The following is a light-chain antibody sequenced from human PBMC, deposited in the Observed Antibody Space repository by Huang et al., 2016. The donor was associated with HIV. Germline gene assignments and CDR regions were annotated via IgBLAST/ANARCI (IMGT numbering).Light chain of an antibody. CDR2: SAS. CDR1: QSVTSGY. J-gene: IGKJ4*01. V-gene: IGKV3-20*01. Sequence: IVLTQSPGTLSLSPGERATVSCRASQSVTSGYIAWYQQKPGQAPRRLIYSASTRATGIPGRFSGGGSGTDFTLTISRLEPEDFAVYYCQQYDYSPLTFGGGTKVEIK. CDR3: QQYDYSPLT.